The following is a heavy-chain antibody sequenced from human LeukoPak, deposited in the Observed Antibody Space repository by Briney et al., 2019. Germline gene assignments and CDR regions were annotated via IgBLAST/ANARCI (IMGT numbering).Heavy chain of an antibody. CDR1: GFTFSNYW. Sequence: GGSLRLSCAASGFTFSNYWMTWVRQAPGKGLEWVANIKEDGSEIFYVDSVKGRFTISRDNARNSLYLQMNSLRAEDTGVYYCTRTPDGVDYWGQGTLVTVSS. V-gene: IGHV3-7*01. J-gene: IGHJ4*02. D-gene: IGHD3-10*01. CDR2: IKEDGSEI. CDR3: TRTPDGVDY.